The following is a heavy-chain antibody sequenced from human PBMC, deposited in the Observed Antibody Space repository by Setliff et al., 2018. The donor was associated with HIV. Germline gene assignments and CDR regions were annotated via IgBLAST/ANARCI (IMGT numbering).Heavy chain of an antibody. V-gene: IGHV4-59*11. J-gene: IGHJ3*01. D-gene: IGHD3-10*01. Sequence: KPSETLSLTCSVSGASISSHYWSWIRQSPGKGLEWIGHVYYSGTTKYSPSLQSRVTMSVDTSKNQVSLGLRSLSAADTAVYYCARDVTLITHDALDLWGQGTMVTVS. CDR3: ARDVTLITHDALDL. CDR2: VYYSGTT. CDR1: GASISSHY.